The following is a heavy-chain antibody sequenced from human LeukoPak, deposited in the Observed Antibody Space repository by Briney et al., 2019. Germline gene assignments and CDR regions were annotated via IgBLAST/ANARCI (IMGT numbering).Heavy chain of an antibody. J-gene: IGHJ4*02. CDR2: IIPIFDVP. D-gene: IGHD3-10*01. Sequence: GASVKVSCKASGYTFTSYGISWVRQAPGQGLEWMGRIIPIFDVPNYAQQFQGRVTITADKATSTAYMELSSLRSEDTAVYYCATDRWGSGTPFDYWGQGTLVTVSS. CDR1: GYTFTSYG. V-gene: IGHV1-69*04. CDR3: ATDRWGSGTPFDY.